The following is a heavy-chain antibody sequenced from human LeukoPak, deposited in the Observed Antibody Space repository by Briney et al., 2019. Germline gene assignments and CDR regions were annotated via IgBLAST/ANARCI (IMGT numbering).Heavy chain of an antibody. D-gene: IGHD3-9*01. CDR2: ISAYNGNT. J-gene: IGHJ4*02. CDR1: GYTFTSYG. V-gene: IGHV1-18*04. Sequence: ASVKVSCKASGYTFTSYGISWVRQAPGQGLEWMGWISAYNGNTNYAQKLQGRVTMTTDTSTSTAYMELRSPRSDDTAVYYCARGVSHYDILTDLDYWGQGTPVTVSS. CDR3: ARGVSHYDILTDLDY.